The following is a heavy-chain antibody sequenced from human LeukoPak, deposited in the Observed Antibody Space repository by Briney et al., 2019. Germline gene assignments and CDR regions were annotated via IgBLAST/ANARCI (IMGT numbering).Heavy chain of an antibody. CDR3: AKDMDFLYSSSSADY. CDR1: GFSFSTYG. Sequence: GGSLRLSCAASGFSFSTYGMSWVRQAPGKGLEWVSAISGSGGSTYYADSVKGRFTISRDNSKNTLYLQMNSLRAEDTAVYYCAKDMDFLYSSSSADYWGQGTLVTVSS. V-gene: IGHV3-23*01. CDR2: ISGSGGST. D-gene: IGHD6-13*01. J-gene: IGHJ4*02.